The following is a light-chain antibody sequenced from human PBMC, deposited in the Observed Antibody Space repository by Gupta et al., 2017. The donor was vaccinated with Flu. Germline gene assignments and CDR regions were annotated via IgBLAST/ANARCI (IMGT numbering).Light chain of an antibody. CDR1: SSDVGNYNL. Sequence: QSALTQPASVSGSPGQSITISCTGTSSDVGNYNLVSWYQHHPGKAPKLMIYEGTKRPSGVFDRFSGSKSGNPAFLTIAGLKDEDEADYFCGSDAGIVLFGGGTKLTVL. J-gene: IGLJ2*01. V-gene: IGLV2-23*01. CDR2: EGT. CDR3: GSDAGIVL.